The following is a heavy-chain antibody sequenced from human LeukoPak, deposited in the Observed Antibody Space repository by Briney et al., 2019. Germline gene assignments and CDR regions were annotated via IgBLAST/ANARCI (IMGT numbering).Heavy chain of an antibody. CDR1: GGSFSGYY. J-gene: IGHJ5*02. V-gene: IGHV4-34*01. D-gene: IGHD2-21*02. Sequence: SETLSLTCAVYGGSFSGYYWSWIRQPPGKGLEWIGEINHSGSTNYNPSLKSRVTISVDTSKNQFSLKLSSVTAADTAVYYCARGGPYCGGDCYSMVGWFDPWGQGTLVTVSS. CDR2: INHSGST. CDR3: ARGGPYCGGDCYSMVGWFDP.